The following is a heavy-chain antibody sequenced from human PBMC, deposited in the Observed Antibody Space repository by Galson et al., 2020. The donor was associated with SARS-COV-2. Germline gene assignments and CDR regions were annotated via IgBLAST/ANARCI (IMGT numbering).Heavy chain of an antibody. CDR3: ARDPEDIVLMVYAIVPYFDY. CDR2: ISAYNGNT. Sequence: ASVKVSCKASGYTFTSYGISWVRQAPGQGLEWMGWISAYNGNTNYEQKLQGRVTMTTDTSTSTAYMELRSLRSDDTAVYYCARDPEDIVLMVYAIVPYFDYWGQGTLVTVSS. V-gene: IGHV1-18*04. J-gene: IGHJ4*02. CDR1: GYTFTSYG. D-gene: IGHD2-8*01.